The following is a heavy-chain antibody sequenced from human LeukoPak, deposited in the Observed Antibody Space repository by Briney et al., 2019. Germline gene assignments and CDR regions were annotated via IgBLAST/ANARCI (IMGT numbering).Heavy chain of an antibody. CDR1: GYSISSGYY. D-gene: IGHD2-15*01. Sequence: SETLSLTCTVSGYSISSGYYWGWIRQPPGKGLEWIGSIYHSGSTYYNPSLKSRVTTSVDTSKNQFSLKLGSVTAADTAVYYCARRWYFDFWGQGTLVTVYS. V-gene: IGHV4-38-2*02. CDR3: ARRWYFDF. J-gene: IGHJ4*02. CDR2: IYHSGST.